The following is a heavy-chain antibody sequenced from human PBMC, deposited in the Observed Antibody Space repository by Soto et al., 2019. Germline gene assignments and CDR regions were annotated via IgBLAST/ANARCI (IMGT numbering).Heavy chain of an antibody. Sequence: PGGSLGLACAASGVTVSNFVMSWARQAPGKGLEWVANIKGDGSVTQYVASVEGRFTISRDNAKYSLYLQMNSLRVEDTALYYCVIPTRSVRGMGVWGQGTTVTVSS. CDR1: GVTVSNFV. J-gene: IGHJ6*02. CDR3: VIPTRSVRGMGV. V-gene: IGHV3-7*03. D-gene: IGHD6-6*01. CDR2: IKGDGSVT.